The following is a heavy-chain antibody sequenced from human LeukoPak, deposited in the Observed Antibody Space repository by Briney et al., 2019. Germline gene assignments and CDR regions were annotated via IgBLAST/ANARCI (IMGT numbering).Heavy chain of an antibody. Sequence: SETLSLTCGVSGYSISSGYYWGWIRQSPGKGLEWIGNIYRSGSTYYNPSLRSRVTISVDTSKNQFSLRLTSVTAADTAVYYCARRDRWFDPWGQGTLVTVSS. CDR2: IYRSGST. V-gene: IGHV4-38-2*01. J-gene: IGHJ5*02. CDR3: ARRDRWFDP. CDR1: GYSISSGYY.